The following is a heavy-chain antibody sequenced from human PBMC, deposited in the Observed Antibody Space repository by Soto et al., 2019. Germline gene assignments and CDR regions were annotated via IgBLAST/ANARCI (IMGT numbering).Heavy chain of an antibody. V-gene: IGHV3-48*02. CDR2: ISSSSSTI. CDR1: GFTFSSYS. J-gene: IGHJ6*02. Sequence: PGGSLRLSCAASGFTFSSYSMNWVRQAPGKGLEWVSYISSSSSTIYYADSVKGRFTISRDNAKNSLYLQMNSLRDEDTAVYYCARDHFSDPPDPYGMDVWGQGTTVTVSS. CDR3: ARDHFSDPPDPYGMDV.